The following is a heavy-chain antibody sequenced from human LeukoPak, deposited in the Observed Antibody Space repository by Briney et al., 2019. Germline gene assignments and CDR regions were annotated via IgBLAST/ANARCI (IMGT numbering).Heavy chain of an antibody. D-gene: IGHD5-24*01. Sequence: GGSLRLSCAASGFTFSSYEMNWVRQALGKGLEWVSYISSSGSTIYYADSVKGRFTISRDNAKNSLYLQMNSLRAEDTAVYYCASSRDGYNWRDFDYWGQGTLVTVSS. V-gene: IGHV3-48*03. J-gene: IGHJ4*02. CDR2: ISSSGSTI. CDR3: ASSRDGYNWRDFDY. CDR1: GFTFSSYE.